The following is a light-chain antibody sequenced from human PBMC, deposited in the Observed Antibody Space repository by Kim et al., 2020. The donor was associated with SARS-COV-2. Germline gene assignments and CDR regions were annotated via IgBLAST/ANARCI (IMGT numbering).Light chain of an antibody. CDR2: GAS. Sequence: VSPGGSATLSCRASQSVSSNLAWYQQKPGQAPRLLIYGASTRATGIPARFSGSGSGTEFTLTISSLQSEDFAVYYCQQYSNWPRTFGQGTKVDIK. CDR1: QSVSSN. V-gene: IGKV3-15*01. CDR3: QQYSNWPRT. J-gene: IGKJ1*01.